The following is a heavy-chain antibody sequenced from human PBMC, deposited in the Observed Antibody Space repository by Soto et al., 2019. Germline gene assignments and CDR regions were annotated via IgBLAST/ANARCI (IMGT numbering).Heavy chain of an antibody. Sequence: EVQLVQSGAEVKKPGESLRISCKGSGYSFTSYWISWVRQMPGKGLEWMGRIDPSDSYTNYSPSFQGHVTSSADKSISTAYLQWSSLKASDTAMYYCASLQAAAGDNDLTFDYWGQGTLVTVSS. CDR2: IDPSDSYT. V-gene: IGHV5-10-1*01. CDR3: ASLQAAAGDNDLTFDY. J-gene: IGHJ4*02. CDR1: GYSFTSYW. D-gene: IGHD6-13*01.